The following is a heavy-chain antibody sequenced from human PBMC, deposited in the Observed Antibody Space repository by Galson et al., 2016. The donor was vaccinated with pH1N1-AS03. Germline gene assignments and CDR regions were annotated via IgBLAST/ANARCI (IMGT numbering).Heavy chain of an antibody. V-gene: IGHV3-23*01. CDR3: AKESEVRIFDSNDFFPFDK. Sequence: SLRLSCAASGFTFSIYPMRWVRQAPGKGLEWVSRISRSGGSTHYADSVQGRVTISRDTSKNTLSLQITSLRAEDKAVYYCAKESEVRIFDSNDFFPFDKWGQGTLVTVSS. D-gene: IGHD3/OR15-3a*01. J-gene: IGHJ4*02. CDR1: GFTFSIYP. CDR2: ISRSGGST.